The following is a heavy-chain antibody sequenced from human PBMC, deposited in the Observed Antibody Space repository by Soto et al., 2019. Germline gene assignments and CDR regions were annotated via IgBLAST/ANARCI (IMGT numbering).Heavy chain of an antibody. CDR2: ISSDGGST. CDR1: GFTFSSYG. V-gene: IGHV3-64*02. CDR3: ARALTSGYDY. Sequence: SLRLSCAASGFTFSSYGLHWVRQSPGKGLEYVSAISSDGGSTYYADSVKGRFTISRDNSKNTLYLQMGSLRAEDMAVYYCARALTSGYDYWGQGTLVTVSS. D-gene: IGHD3-10*01. J-gene: IGHJ4*02.